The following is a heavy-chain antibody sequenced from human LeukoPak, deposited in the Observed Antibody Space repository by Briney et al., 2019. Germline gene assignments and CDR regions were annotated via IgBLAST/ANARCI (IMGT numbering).Heavy chain of an antibody. D-gene: IGHD2-21*02. V-gene: IGHV3-23*01. CDR1: GFTFSSYA. J-gene: IGHJ4*02. Sequence: GGSLRLSCAASGFTFSSYAMSWVRQAPGKGLEWVSAISGSGGNTYYADSVKGRFTISRDNSKNTLYLQMNSLRAEDTAVYYCAKDYLAYCGGDCGDYFDYWGQGTLVTVSS. CDR3: AKDYLAYCGGDCGDYFDY. CDR2: ISGSGGNT.